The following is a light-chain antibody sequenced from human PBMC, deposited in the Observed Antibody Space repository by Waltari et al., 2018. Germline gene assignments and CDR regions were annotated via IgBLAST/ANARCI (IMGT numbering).Light chain of an antibody. CDR1: QSVLYSSHNKNY. J-gene: IGKJ1*01. V-gene: IGKV4-1*01. Sequence: DIVMTQSPDSLAVSLGERATINCKSSQSVLYSSHNKNYLAWYQQKPGQPPKLLIYWASTRESGVPDRFSGSGSGTEFTLTIASLQAEDVAVYYCQQYCSTPWTFGQGTKVEIK. CDR2: WAS. CDR3: QQYCSTPWT.